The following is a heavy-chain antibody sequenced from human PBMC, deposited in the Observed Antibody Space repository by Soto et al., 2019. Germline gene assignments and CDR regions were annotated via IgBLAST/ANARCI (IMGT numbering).Heavy chain of an antibody. Sequence: SETLSLTCAVYGGSFSGYYWSWIRQPPGKGLEWIGEINHSGSTNYNPSLKSRVTISVDTSKNQFSLNLSSVTAADTAVYYCARGPLFNFRYGSGSYVDYYYMDVWGKGTTVTVSS. V-gene: IGHV4-34*01. CDR1: GGSFSGYY. J-gene: IGHJ6*03. D-gene: IGHD3-10*01. CDR2: INHSGST. CDR3: ARGPLFNFRYGSGSYVDYYYMDV.